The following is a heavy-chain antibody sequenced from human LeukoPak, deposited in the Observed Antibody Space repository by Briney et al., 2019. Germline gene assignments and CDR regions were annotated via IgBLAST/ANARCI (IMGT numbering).Heavy chain of an antibody. CDR3: VRRAAALYYYDTGGPFDY. CDR1: GFSVSRNY. CDR2: I. J-gene: IGHJ4*02. Sequence: GGSLRLSCVVSGFSVSRNYMSWVRQAPGKGLEWVSIISVKGRFTISRDSSKNTLYLQMKSLRAEDTAVYYCVRRAAALYYYDTGGPFDYWGQGTLVTVSS. D-gene: IGHD3-22*01. V-gene: IGHV3-53*01.